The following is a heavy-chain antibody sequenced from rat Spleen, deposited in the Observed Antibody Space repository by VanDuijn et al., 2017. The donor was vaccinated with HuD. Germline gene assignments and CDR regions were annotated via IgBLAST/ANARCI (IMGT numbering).Heavy chain of an antibody. Sequence: EVQLVESGGGLVQPGRSLKFSCAASGFTFSDYAMAWVRQAPKKGLEWVATIVFDGSGIYYRDSVKGRFTISRDNTENTLYLQMDSLRSEDTATYYCVRHSQKYYGYSHFDNWGQGVMVTVSS. V-gene: IGHV5-17*01. CDR2: IVFDGSGI. D-gene: IGHD1-7*01. J-gene: IGHJ2*01. CDR1: GFTFSDYA. CDR3: VRHSQKYYGYSHFDN.